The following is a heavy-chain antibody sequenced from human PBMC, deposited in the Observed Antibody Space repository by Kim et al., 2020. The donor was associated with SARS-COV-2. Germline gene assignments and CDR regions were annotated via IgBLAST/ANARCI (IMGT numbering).Heavy chain of an antibody. Sequence: GGSLRLSCAASGFTFSRYGIHWVRQAPGKGLEWMAVISYDGSNKYYGDSVKGRFTISRDNSKNTLYLQMNSLRAEDTAVYYCARAGYCTSSSCYLDWWG. CDR3: ARAGYCTSSSCYLDW. CDR1: GFTFSRYG. CDR2: ISYDGSNK. J-gene: IGHJ4*01. D-gene: IGHD2-2*01. V-gene: IGHV3-30*03.